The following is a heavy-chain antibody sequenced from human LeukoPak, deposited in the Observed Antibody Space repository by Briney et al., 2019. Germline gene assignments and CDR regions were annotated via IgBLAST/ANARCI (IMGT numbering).Heavy chain of an antibody. Sequence: PGGSLRRSCAASGFTFSDYYMSWIRQAPGKGLEWVSYISSSSSYTNYADSVKGRFTISRDNAKNSLYLQMNSLRAEDTAVYYCARGSKSWFGETIFDYWGQGTLVTVSS. CDR1: GFTFSDYY. D-gene: IGHD3-10*01. J-gene: IGHJ4*02. CDR3: ARGSKSWFGETIFDY. CDR2: ISSSSSYT. V-gene: IGHV3-11*06.